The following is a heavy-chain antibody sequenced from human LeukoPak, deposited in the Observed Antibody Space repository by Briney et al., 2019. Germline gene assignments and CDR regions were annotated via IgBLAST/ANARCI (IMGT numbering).Heavy chain of an antibody. CDR3: ATDPFSPYSY. J-gene: IGHJ4*02. CDR2: FDPEDGET. Sequence: ASVKVSCKVSGYTLTELSMHWVRQAPGKGLEWMGGFDPEDGETIYEQKFQGRVTMTEDTSTDTTYMQLSSLRSEDTAVYYCATDPFSPYSYWGQGTLVTVSS. V-gene: IGHV1-24*01. CDR1: GYTLTELS. D-gene: IGHD1-26*01.